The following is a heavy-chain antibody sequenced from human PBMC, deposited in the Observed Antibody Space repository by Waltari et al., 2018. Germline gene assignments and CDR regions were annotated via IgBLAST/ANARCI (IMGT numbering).Heavy chain of an antibody. J-gene: IGHJ4*02. D-gene: IGHD3-3*01. CDR2: ISSSGSTI. Sequence: EGQLVESGGGLVQPGGSLRLSCTATGLTFSSYEMNWVRQAKGKGLGWVSYISSSGSTIYYADSVKGRFTISRDNAKNSLYLQMNSLRAEDTAVYYCARLTYYDFWSGYSFSYYFDYWGQGTLVTVSS. CDR1: GLTFSSYE. CDR3: ARLTYYDFWSGYSFSYYFDY. V-gene: IGHV3-48*03.